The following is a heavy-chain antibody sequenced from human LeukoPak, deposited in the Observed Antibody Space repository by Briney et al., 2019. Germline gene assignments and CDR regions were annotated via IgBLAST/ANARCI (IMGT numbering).Heavy chain of an antibody. Sequence: SETLSLTCTVSGGSISRYYWSWLRQPPGKGLEWIGYIYYSGSTNYNPSLKSRVTISVDTSKNQFSLKLSSVTAADTAVYYCASGGDYYYCYYMDVWGKGTTVTVSS. CDR2: IYYSGST. CDR1: GGSISRYY. V-gene: IGHV4-59*01. D-gene: IGHD2-21*02. J-gene: IGHJ6*03. CDR3: ASGGDYYYCYYMDV.